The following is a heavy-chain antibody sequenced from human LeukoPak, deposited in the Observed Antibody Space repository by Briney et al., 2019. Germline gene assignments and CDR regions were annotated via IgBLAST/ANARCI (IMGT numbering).Heavy chain of an antibody. J-gene: IGHJ3*02. D-gene: IGHD3-22*01. CDR3: ARDFDHYYDSSGYYDAFDI. V-gene: IGHV3-48*01. CDR2: ISSISSTI. Sequence: GGSLRLSCAASGFTFSSYSMNWVRQAPGKGLEWVSYISSISSTIYYAYSVKGRFTISRDNAKNSLYMKMNSLRAEDTAVYYCARDFDHYYDSSGYYDAFDIWGQGTMVTVSS. CDR1: GFTFSSYS.